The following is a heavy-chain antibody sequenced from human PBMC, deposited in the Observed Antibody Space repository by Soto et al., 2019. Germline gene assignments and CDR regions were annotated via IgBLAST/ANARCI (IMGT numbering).Heavy chain of an antibody. CDR2: ISRDGRST. V-gene: IGHV3-64D*08. D-gene: IGHD3-22*01. Sequence: GASVKVSCSASGFTFSMHSMHWVRQTPGKALEYVSAISRDGRSTFYADSVKGRFTISRDNSKNTLYLQMSSLRADDTAVYYCVKGEYYYDSSGYYPFDYWGQGTLVTVSS. CDR1: GFTFSMHS. CDR3: VKGEYYYDSSGYYPFDY. J-gene: IGHJ4*02.